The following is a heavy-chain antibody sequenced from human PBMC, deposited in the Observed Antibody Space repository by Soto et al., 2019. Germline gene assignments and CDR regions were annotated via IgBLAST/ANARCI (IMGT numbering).Heavy chain of an antibody. V-gene: IGHV2-5*01. D-gene: IGHD2-21*02. CDR3: AHRPTPLTDGGGWFDP. CDR1: GFSRSTSGVG. CDR2: IYWNDEK. Sequence: QITLKESGPVLVKPTQTLTLTCTISGFSRSTSGVGVGWIRQPPGNALEWLALIYWNDEKRYRPSLRSRPTITKDNSKNQVVLTMTDMDPVDTATYYCAHRPTPLTDGGGWFDPWGQGTLVTVSS. J-gene: IGHJ5*02.